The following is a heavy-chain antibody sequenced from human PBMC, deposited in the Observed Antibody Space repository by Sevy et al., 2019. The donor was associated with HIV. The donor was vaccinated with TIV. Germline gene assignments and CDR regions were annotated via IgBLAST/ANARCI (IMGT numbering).Heavy chain of an antibody. Sequence: ASVKVSCKASGYTFSSYGISWVRQAPGQGLEWMGWISDYNGYTNYAHKFQGRVTMSTGKSTRTAYMERRSLRSDDTAVDVCASEGYYYRSGTYRPPNYYGMDVWGQGTAVTVSS. V-gene: IGHV1-18*01. D-gene: IGHD3-10*01. CDR1: GYTFSSYG. CDR3: ASEGYYYRSGTYRPPNYYGMDV. CDR2: ISDYNGYT. J-gene: IGHJ6*02.